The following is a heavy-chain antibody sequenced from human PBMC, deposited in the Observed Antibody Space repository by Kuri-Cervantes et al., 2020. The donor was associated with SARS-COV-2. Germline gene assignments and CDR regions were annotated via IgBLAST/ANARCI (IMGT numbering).Heavy chain of an antibody. J-gene: IGHJ5*02. Sequence: GSLRLSCTVSGGSISSSSYYWGWIRQPPGKGLEWIGSIYYSGSTYYNPSLKSRVTISVDTSKNQFSLKLSSVTAADTAVYYCARCAVDTAMVPARNWFDPWGQGTLVTVSS. D-gene: IGHD5-18*01. CDR2: IYYSGST. V-gene: IGHV4-39*01. CDR3: ARCAVDTAMVPARNWFDP. CDR1: GGSISSSSYY.